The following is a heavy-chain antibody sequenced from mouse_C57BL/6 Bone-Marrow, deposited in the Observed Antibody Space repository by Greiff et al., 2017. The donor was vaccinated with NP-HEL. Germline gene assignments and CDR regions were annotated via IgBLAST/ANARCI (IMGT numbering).Heavy chain of an antibody. V-gene: IGHV1-87*01. J-gene: IGHJ4*01. CDR1: YTFSRRVH. CDR3: SEDSAVYYCAYTAQVYYYAMDY. Sequence: VKLQESGPELARPWASVKISCQAFYTFSRRVHFAIRDTNYWMQWVKQRPGQGLEWIGALYPGNGDTSYNQKFKGKATVTADKSSSTAYMQLRSLTSEDSAVYYCAYTAQVYYYAMDYWGQGTSVTVSS. CDR2: GQGLEWIG. D-gene: IGHD3-2*02.